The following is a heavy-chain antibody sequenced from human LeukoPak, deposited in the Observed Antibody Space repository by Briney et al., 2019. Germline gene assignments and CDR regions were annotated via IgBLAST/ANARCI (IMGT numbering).Heavy chain of an antibody. CDR1: GGTFTSYA. D-gene: IGHD2-2*01. V-gene: IGHV1-69*01. J-gene: IGHJ1*01. CDR3: ARGMYCSSTSCPTEYFQH. CDR2: IIPIFGTA. Sequence: SVKVSCKASGGTFTSYAISWVRQAPGQGLEWMGGIIPIFGTANYAQKFQGRVTITADESTSTAYMELSSLRSEDTAVYYCARGMYCSSTSCPTEYFQHWGQGTLVTVSS.